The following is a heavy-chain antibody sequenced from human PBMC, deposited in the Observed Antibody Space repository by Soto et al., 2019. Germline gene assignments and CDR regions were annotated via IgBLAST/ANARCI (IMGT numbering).Heavy chain of an antibody. J-gene: IGHJ4*02. CDR3: ASHYDMGRGYVSTVDY. D-gene: IGHD3-3*01. CDR1: GYTFSDYY. V-gene: IGHV3-11*01. Sequence: QVQLVESGGDLVKPGGSLRLSCAASGYTFSDYYMNWIRQAPGKGLEWISYIDTSGTKIYYADSVKGRFTITRDNAKNSLYLEMKSLRDADTAVYYCASHYDMGRGYVSTVDYWGAGTLVTVS. CDR2: IDTSGTKI.